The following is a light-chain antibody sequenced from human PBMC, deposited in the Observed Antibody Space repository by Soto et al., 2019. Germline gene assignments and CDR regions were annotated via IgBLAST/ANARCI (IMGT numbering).Light chain of an antibody. CDR3: QQYYSNPELT. V-gene: IGKV4-1*01. CDR2: WAS. CDR1: QSFLYRPHNQNS. J-gene: IGKJ4*01. Sequence: DIVMTQSPDSLAVSLGERATINCRSSQSFLYRPHNQNSLALYQQKPGQPPRLLIYWASTRETGVPDRFSGSGSGTDFTLTISSLQSEDVAVYYCQQYYSNPELTFGGGTKVDIK.